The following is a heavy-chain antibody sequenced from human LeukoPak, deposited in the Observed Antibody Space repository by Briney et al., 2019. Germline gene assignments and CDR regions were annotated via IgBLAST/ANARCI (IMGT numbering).Heavy chain of an antibody. V-gene: IGHV7-4-1*02. Sequence: ASVKVSCKASGYTFTNYAINWVRQAPGQGLEWMGWINTNTGNPTSAQGFTGRFVFSLDTSVSTAYLQISSLKAEDTAVYYGARGSYFFDYWGQGTLVTVSS. J-gene: IGHJ4*02. CDR3: ARGSYFFDY. CDR2: INTNTGNP. CDR1: GYTFTNYA.